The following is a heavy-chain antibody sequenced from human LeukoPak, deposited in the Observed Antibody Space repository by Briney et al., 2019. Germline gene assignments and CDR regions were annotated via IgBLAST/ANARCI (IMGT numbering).Heavy chain of an antibody. CDR1: GFTFSSYA. Sequence: GGSLRLSCAASGFTFSSYAMHWARQAPGKGLEWVAVISYDGSNKYYADSVKGRFTISRDNSKNTLYLQMNSLRAEDTAVYYCARGASGWYSDYWGQGTLVTVSS. CDR3: ARGASGWYSDY. V-gene: IGHV3-30-3*01. J-gene: IGHJ4*02. CDR2: ISYDGSNK. D-gene: IGHD6-19*01.